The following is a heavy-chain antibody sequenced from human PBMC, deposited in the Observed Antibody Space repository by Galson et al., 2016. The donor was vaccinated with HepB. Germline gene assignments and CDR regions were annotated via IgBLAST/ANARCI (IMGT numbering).Heavy chain of an antibody. J-gene: IGHJ6*02. V-gene: IGHV3-23*01. CDR2: ITRSGDAT. D-gene: IGHD6-19*01. CDR1: GFSFSNSG. Sequence: SLRLSCAASGFSFSNSGMSWVRQAPGRGLEWVSGITRSGDATHYADFVQGRFTISRDNSRKTLYLQMSSLRAEDTAVYYCVKEGQWLVLGYYYEMDVWGPGTTVTVSS. CDR3: VKEGQWLVLGYYYEMDV.